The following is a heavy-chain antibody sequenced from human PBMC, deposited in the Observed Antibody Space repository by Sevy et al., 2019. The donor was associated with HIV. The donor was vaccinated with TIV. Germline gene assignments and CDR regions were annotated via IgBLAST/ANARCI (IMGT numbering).Heavy chain of an antibody. CDR2: IKQDGSGK. V-gene: IGHV3-7*04. D-gene: IGHD1-1*01. Sequence: GGSLRLSCAASGFTFSSYWMSWVRQAPGKGLEWVANIKQDGSGKYYVDSVKGRFTISRDNAKNSLYLQMNSLRAEDTAVYYCAGATGTTKADYYYYGMDVWGQGTTVTVSS. CDR3: AGATGTTKADYYYYGMDV. CDR1: GFTFSSYW. J-gene: IGHJ6*02.